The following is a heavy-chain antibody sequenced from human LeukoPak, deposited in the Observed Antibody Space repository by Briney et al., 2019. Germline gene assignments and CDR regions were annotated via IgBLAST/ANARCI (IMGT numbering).Heavy chain of an antibody. CDR1: GFTFSSYG. CDR2: IWYDGSNK. D-gene: IGHD3-10*01. CDR3: TTYGSGDNFDY. V-gene: IGHV3-33*01. J-gene: IGHJ4*02. Sequence: PGGSLRLSCAASGFTFSSYGMHWVRQAPGKGLEWVAVIWYDGSNKYYADSVKGRFTISRDNSKNTLYLQMNSLRAEDTAVYYCTTYGSGDNFDYWGQGTLVTVSS.